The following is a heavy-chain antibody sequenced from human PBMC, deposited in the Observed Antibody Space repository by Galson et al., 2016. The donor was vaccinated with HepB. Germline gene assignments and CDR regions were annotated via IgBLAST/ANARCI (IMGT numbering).Heavy chain of an antibody. CDR1: GFTVSNNY. CDR2: LYSVGRT. Sequence: SLRLSCAASGFTVSNNYMSWVRQAPGKGLAWVSLLYSVGRTEYADSVKGRFAISRDTFKNILYLQMNSLRVEDTAVYYCAVKTDLAPSAPWGQGTLVTVSS. V-gene: IGHV3-66*01. CDR3: AVKTDLAPSAP. J-gene: IGHJ5*02. D-gene: IGHD6-13*01.